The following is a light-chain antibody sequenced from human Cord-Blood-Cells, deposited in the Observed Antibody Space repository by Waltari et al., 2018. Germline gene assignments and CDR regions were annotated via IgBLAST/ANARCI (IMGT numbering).Light chain of an antibody. Sequence: DIQLTQSPSFLSASVGDRVTITCRANQGISSYLAWYQQKPGKVPKLLIYAASTLQSGVPSRFSGSGSGTEFTLTISSLQPEDFATYYCQQLNSYPLTFGGGTKVEIK. CDR1: QGISSY. V-gene: IGKV1-9*01. CDR3: QQLNSYPLT. CDR2: AAS. J-gene: IGKJ4*01.